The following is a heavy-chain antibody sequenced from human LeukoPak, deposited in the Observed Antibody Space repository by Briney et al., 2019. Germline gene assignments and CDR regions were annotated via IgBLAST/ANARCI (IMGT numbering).Heavy chain of an antibody. D-gene: IGHD4-4*01. CDR3: AHRPSEGSTVDY. CDR2: IYWNDDK. J-gene: IGHJ4*02. CDR1: GFSFDFTGVG. Sequence: SGPTLVNPTQTLTLTCTFSGFSFDFTGVGVGWIRQPPGKALEWLALIYWNDDKRYSPSLKSRLTITKGTSPNQVVLTMTNMDPVDTATYFCAHRPSEGSTVDYWGQGALVIVSS. V-gene: IGHV2-5*01.